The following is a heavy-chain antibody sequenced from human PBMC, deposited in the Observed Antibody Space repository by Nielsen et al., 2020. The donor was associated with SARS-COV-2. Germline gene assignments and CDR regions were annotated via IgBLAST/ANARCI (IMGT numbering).Heavy chain of an antibody. Sequence: SETLSLTCTVSGGSVSSGSYYWSWIRQPPGKGLEWIGYIYYSGSTNYNPSLKSRVTISVDTSKNQFSLKLSSVTAADTAVYYCARGGGSPNVDYWGQGTLVTVSS. CDR2: IYYSGST. CDR3: ARGGGSPNVDY. CDR1: GGSVSSGSYY. V-gene: IGHV4-61*01. D-gene: IGHD2-15*01. J-gene: IGHJ4*02.